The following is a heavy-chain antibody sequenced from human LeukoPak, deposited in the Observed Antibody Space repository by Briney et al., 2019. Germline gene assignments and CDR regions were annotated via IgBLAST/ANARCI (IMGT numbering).Heavy chain of an antibody. D-gene: IGHD2-15*01. V-gene: IGHV3-33*08. CDR2: IWYDGSNK. J-gene: IGHJ4*02. CDR3: AREPTYCSGGSCYGVGFDY. Sequence: GRSLRLSRAASGFTFSSYGMHWVRQAPGKGLEWVAVIWYDGSNKYYADSVKGRFTISRDNSKNTLYLQMNSLRAEDTAVYYCAREPTYCSGGSCYGVGFDYWGQGTLVTVSS. CDR1: GFTFSSYG.